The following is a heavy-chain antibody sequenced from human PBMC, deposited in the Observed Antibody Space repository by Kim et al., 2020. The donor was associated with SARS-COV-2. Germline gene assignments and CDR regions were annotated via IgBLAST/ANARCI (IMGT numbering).Heavy chain of an antibody. V-gene: IGHV1-18*01. CDR2: ISAYNGNT. J-gene: IGHJ3*02. CDR3: ARDRATMVRGVIPLKAFDI. CDR1: GYTFTSYG. Sequence: ASVKVSCKASGYTFTSYGISWVRQAPGQGLEWMGWISAYNGNTNYAQKLQGRVTMTTDTSTSTAYMELRSLRSDDTAVYYCARDRATMVRGVIPLKAFDIWGQGTMVTVSS. D-gene: IGHD3-10*01.